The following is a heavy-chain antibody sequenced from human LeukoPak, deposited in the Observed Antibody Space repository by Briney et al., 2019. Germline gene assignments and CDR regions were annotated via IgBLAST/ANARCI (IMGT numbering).Heavy chain of an antibody. V-gene: IGHV3-30*02. CDR3: AKDGSYGYSPFDY. CDR2: IRYDGSNK. D-gene: IGHD5-18*01. CDR1: GFTFSNYA. J-gene: IGHJ4*02. Sequence: LPGGSLRLSCAASGFTFSNYAIHWVRQAPGKGLEWVAFIRYDGSNKYYVDSVKGRFTISRDNSKNTLYLQMNSLRAEDTAMYYCAKDGSYGYSPFDYWGQGTLVTVSS.